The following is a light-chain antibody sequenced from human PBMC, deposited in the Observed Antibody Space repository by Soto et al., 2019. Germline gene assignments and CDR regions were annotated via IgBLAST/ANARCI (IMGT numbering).Light chain of an antibody. V-gene: IGKV1-9*01. CDR1: QGISSY. J-gene: IGKJ4*01. CDR3: QQLDSYPFT. CDR2: AAS. Sequence: DIQLTQPRSLLSASVGARVTITCRTSQGISSYLARYQQKPGKAPKLLIYAASTLQSGVPSRFSGSESGAEFTLTISSLQPEEFARYYCQQLDSYPFTFGGGTKVEIK.